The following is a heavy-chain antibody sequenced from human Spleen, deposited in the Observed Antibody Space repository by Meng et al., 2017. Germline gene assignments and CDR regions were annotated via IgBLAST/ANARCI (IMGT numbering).Heavy chain of an antibody. J-gene: IGHJ4*02. Sequence: SETLSLTCTVSGGSISSSSYYWGWIRQPPGKGLEWIGSIYYSGSTYYNPSLKSRVTISVDTSKNQFSLKLSSVTAADTAVYYCARRYDYVWGSYRPFDYWGQGTLVTVSS. V-gene: IGHV4-39*07. D-gene: IGHD3-16*02. CDR2: IYYSGST. CDR3: ARRYDYVWGSYRPFDY. CDR1: GGSISSSSYY.